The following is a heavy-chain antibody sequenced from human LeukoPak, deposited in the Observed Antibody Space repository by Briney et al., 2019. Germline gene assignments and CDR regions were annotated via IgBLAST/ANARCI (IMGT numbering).Heavy chain of an antibody. Sequence: GESLKISCKGSGYSFTSYWIGWVRQMPGKGLEWMGIIYPGDSDTRYSPSFQGQVTISADKSISTAYLQWSSLKASDTTMYYCARPLYDYDKGNDAFDIWGQGTMVTVSS. D-gene: IGHD3-22*01. CDR3: ARPLYDYDKGNDAFDI. CDR2: IYPGDSDT. CDR1: GYSFTSYW. J-gene: IGHJ3*02. V-gene: IGHV5-51*01.